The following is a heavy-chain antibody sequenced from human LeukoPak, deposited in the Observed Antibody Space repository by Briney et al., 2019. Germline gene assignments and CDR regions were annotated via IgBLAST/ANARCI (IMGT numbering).Heavy chain of an antibody. CDR3: ARAPITSPFYFDY. D-gene: IGHD2-2*01. Sequence: GGSLSLPYTPSGLALSEHGMRWAPKVAGGGLGCLSGINWSGGSTGYADPLRGRFTISRDNAKNSLYLQMDSLRAEDTALYYCARAPITSPFYFDYWGQGTLVTVSS. CDR1: GLALSEHG. V-gene: IGHV3-20*03. CDR2: INWSGGST. J-gene: IGHJ4*02.